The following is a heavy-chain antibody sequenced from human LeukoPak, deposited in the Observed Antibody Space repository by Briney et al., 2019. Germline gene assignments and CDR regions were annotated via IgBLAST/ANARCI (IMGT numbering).Heavy chain of an antibody. D-gene: IGHD3-22*01. CDR1: GYTFTGYY. CDR3: ARESDSDSSGHYLYYFDY. CDR2: INPNSGGT. Sequence: ASVKVSCKASGYTFTGYYMHWVRQAPGQGLEWMGWINPNSGGTNYAQKFQGRVTMTRDTSISTAYMELSRLRSDDTAVYYCARESDSDSSGHYLYYFDYWGQGTLVTVSS. V-gene: IGHV1-2*02. J-gene: IGHJ4*02.